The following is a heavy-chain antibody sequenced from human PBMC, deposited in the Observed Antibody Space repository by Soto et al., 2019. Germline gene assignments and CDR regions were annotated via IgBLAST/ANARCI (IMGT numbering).Heavy chain of an antibody. J-gene: IGHJ6*02. Sequence: GGSLRLSCAASGFTFSSYSMNWVRQAPGKGLEWVSYISSSSSTIYYADSVKGRFTISRDNAKNSLYLQMNSLRDEDTAVYYCARVVPPRYSYGFSYYYYGMDVWGQGTTVTVSS. CDR3: ARVVPPRYSYGFSYYYYGMDV. CDR2: ISSSSSTI. V-gene: IGHV3-48*02. D-gene: IGHD5-18*01. CDR1: GFTFSSYS.